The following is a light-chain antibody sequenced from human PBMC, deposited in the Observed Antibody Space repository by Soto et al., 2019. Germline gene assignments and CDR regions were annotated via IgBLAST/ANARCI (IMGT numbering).Light chain of an antibody. V-gene: IGKV3-15*01. CDR3: QQYNNWPLT. J-gene: IGKJ4*01. Sequence: ELVMNMSPATLSVSPGERATLSCRASQSVTSNLAWYQQKPGQPPRRLIYGASTRATGIPARFSGSGSGTEFTLTISSLQSEDFAVYYCQQYNNWPLTFGGGTKVDIK. CDR1: QSVTSN. CDR2: GAS.